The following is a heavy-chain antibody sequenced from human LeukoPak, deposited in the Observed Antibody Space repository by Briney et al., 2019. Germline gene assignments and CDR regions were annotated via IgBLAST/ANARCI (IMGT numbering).Heavy chain of an antibody. CDR1: GFTFSSYS. CDR2: ISSSGSYI. D-gene: IGHD6-19*01. Sequence: GGSLRLSCAASGFTFSSYSMNWVRQAPGKGLEWVSSISSSGSYICYADSVKGRFTISRDNAKNSLYLQMNSLRAEDTAVYYCASWPPYSSGWYSSGAFDIWGQGTMVTVSS. CDR3: ASWPPYSSGWYSSGAFDI. V-gene: IGHV3-21*01. J-gene: IGHJ3*02.